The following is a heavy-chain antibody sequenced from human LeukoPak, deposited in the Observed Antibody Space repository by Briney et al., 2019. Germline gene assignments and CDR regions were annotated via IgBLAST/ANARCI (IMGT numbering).Heavy chain of an antibody. D-gene: IGHD2-8*01. J-gene: IGHJ5*02. CDR3: TTPNEGNWFDP. CDR1: GFTFSDSA. Sequence: PGGSLRLSCAASGFTFSDSAIHWVRQASGKGLEWVGRIRDKGYGHATAYAASVKGRCTLSRDDSRNTAYLQMDSLKTEDTALYYCTTPNEGNWFDPWGQGTLVTVSS. CDR2: IRDKGYGHAT. V-gene: IGHV3-73*01.